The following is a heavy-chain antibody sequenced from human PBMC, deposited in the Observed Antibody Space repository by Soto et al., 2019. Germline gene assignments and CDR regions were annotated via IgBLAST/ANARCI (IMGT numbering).Heavy chain of an antibody. CDR3: ARERLVLDP. Sequence: PSETLSLTCTVSGGSISSYYWSWIRQPPGKGLEWIGYIYYSGSTNYNPSLKSRATISVDTSKNQFSLKLSSVTAADTAVYYCARERLVLDPWGQGTLVTVSS. CDR1: GGSISSYY. J-gene: IGHJ5*02. D-gene: IGHD6-19*01. CDR2: IYYSGST. V-gene: IGHV4-59*01.